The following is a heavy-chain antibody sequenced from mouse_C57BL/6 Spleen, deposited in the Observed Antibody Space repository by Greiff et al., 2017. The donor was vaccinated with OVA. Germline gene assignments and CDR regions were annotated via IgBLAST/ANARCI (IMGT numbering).Heavy chain of an antibody. J-gene: IGHJ2*01. D-gene: IGHD1-1*01. CDR1: GYSITSGYY. CDR2: ISYDGSN. V-gene: IGHV3-6*01. Sequence: EVKLMESGPGLVKPSQSLSLTCSVTGYSITSGYYWNWIRQFPGNKLEWMGYISYDGSNNYNPSLKNRISITRATSKNQFFLKLNSVTTEDTATYYCARQGITNPFDYWGQGTTLTVSS. CDR3: ARQGITNPFDY.